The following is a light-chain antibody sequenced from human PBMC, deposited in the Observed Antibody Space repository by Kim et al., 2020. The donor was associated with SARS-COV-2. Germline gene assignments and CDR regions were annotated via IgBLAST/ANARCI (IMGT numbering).Light chain of an antibody. CDR1: SLRGYD. Sequence: VVLGPTVSITCQGDSLRGYDAGWYQQQPRPPPVLVISGKNNRPSGLPDRFSASSSGNTASFTTTGAQAEEDADYYCKPRDSSGKVVFGGGTKLTVL. CDR3: KPRDSSGKVV. V-gene: IGLV3-19*01. J-gene: IGLJ2*01. CDR2: GKN.